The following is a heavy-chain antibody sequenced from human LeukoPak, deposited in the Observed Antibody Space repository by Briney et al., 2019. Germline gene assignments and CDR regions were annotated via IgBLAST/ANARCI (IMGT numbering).Heavy chain of an antibody. CDR1: GFTFSSYG. J-gene: IGHJ4*02. CDR3: AKESRYGSGSYYNYYFDY. D-gene: IGHD3-10*01. CDR2: IRYDGSNK. Sequence: GGSLRLSCAASGFTFSSYGTHWVRQAPGKGLEWVAFIRYDGSNKYYADSVKGRFTISRDNSKNTLYLQMNSLRAEDTAVYYCAKESRYGSGSYYNYYFDYWGQGTLVTVSS. V-gene: IGHV3-30*02.